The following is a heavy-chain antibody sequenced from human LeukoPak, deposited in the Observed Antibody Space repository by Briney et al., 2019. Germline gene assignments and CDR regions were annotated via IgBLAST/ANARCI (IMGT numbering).Heavy chain of an antibody. J-gene: IGHJ5*02. CDR3: ASEQAYNWFDP. Sequence: GGSLRLSCAASGFTFSSYSMNWVRQAPGKGLEWVSSISTSSIYIYYADSVKGRFTISRDNAKNSLYLQMNSLRAEDTAVYYCASEQAYNWFDPWGQGTLVTVSS. V-gene: IGHV3-21*01. CDR1: GFTFSSYS. CDR2: ISTSSIYI.